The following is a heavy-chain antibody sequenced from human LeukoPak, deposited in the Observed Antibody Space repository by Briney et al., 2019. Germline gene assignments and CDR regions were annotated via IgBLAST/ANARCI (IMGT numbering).Heavy chain of an antibody. CDR2: INHSGST. J-gene: IGHJ5*02. D-gene: IGHD5-18*01. CDR1: GGSFSGYY. Sequence: KPSETLSLTCAVYGGSFSGYYWGWIRQPPGKGLEWIGEINHSGSTNYNPSLKSRVTISVDTSKNQFSLKLSSVTAADTAVYYCARGQYSYGKGDWFDPWGQGTLVTVSS. CDR3: ARGQYSYGKGDWFDP. V-gene: IGHV4-34*01.